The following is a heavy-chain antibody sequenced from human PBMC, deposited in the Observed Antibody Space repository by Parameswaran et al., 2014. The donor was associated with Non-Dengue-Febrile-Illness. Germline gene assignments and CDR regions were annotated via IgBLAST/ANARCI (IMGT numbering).Heavy chain of an antibody. CDR3: ARSSITGTTDLGY. D-gene: IGHD1-7*01. Sequence: RWIRQPPGKGLEWIGYIYYSGSTNYNPSLKSRVTISVDTSKNQFSLKLSSVTAADTAVYYCARSSITGTTDLGYWGQGTLVTVSS. V-gene: IGHV4-59*01. J-gene: IGHJ4*02. CDR2: IYYSGST.